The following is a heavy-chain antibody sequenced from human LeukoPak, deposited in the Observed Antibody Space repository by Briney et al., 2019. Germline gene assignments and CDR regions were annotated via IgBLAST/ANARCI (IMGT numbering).Heavy chain of an antibody. CDR1: GDSISTSNSY. Sequence: SETLSLTCTVSGDSISTSNSYWGWIRQPPGKGLEWIGSIYYSGNTYYNASLKSRVTISVDTSKNQFSLKLSSVTAADTAVYYCASAPYYYDSSGPADSYFDYWGQGTLVTVSS. V-gene: IGHV4-39*07. D-gene: IGHD3-22*01. CDR3: ASAPYYYDSSGPADSYFDY. J-gene: IGHJ4*02. CDR2: IYYSGNT.